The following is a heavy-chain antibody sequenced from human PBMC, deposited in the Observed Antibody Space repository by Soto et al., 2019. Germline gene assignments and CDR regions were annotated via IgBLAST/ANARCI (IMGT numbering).Heavy chain of an antibody. D-gene: IGHD4-17*01. CDR1: GFTFDDYA. V-gene: IGHV3-9*01. CDR3: AKLGTATSPVDY. J-gene: IGHJ4*02. Sequence: EVQLVESGGGLVQPGRSLRLSCAASGFTFDDYAMHWVRQAPGKGLEWVSGISWNSGSIGYADSVKGRFTISRDNAKNSLYLQRNRLRAEDTALYYCAKLGTATSPVDYWGQGTLVTVSS. CDR2: ISWNSGSI.